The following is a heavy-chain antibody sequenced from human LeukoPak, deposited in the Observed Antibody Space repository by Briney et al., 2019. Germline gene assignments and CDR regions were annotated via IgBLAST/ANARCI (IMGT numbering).Heavy chain of an antibody. CDR2: ISVDGSAQ. Sequence: GTSLRLSCAASGFAFGNYAMNWIRQSPDKGLEWLAAISVDGSAQNYADSVQGRFIISRDNAKNTLYLQMNSLRLEDTAAYYCARDFGYWGQGTLVTVSS. J-gene: IGHJ4*02. CDR3: ARDFGY. CDR1: GFAFGNYA. V-gene: IGHV3-30*04.